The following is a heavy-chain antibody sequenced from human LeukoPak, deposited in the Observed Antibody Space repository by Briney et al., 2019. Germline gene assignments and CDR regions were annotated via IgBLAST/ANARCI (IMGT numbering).Heavy chain of an antibody. D-gene: IGHD3-3*01. CDR3: ARFLGRITISGVVPYGMDV. Sequence: PGGSLRLSCAASGFTVSSNYITWVRQAPGKGLEWVSLIYSAGGTYYTDSVKGRFTISRHSSKNTLYLQMNSLRGEDTAVYYCARFLGRITISGVVPYGMDVWGQGTTVTVSS. CDR1: GFTVSSNY. CDR2: IYSAGGT. J-gene: IGHJ6*02. V-gene: IGHV3-53*04.